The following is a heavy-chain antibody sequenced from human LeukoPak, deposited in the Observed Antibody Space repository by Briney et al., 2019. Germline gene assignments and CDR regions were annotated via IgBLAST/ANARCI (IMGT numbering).Heavy chain of an antibody. Sequence: GGSLRLSCAASGYTFSSYSINWVRQAPGKGLEWVSSISVRSNYIYYADSVRGRFRISRDDARDSLYLQMNSLRAEDTAVYYCVRLRRNSDTSGFYYYYDYWGQGTLVTVSS. V-gene: IGHV3-21*01. D-gene: IGHD3-22*01. J-gene: IGHJ4*02. CDR2: ISVRSNYI. CDR1: GYTFSSYS. CDR3: VRLRRNSDTSGFYYYYDY.